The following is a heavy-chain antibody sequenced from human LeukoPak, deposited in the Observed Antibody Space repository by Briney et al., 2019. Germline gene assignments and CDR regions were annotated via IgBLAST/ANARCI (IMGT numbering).Heavy chain of an antibody. D-gene: IGHD3-16*01. CDR1: GFGFSNYG. CDR3: ARDLLSLPHKYFDS. V-gene: IGHV3-30*02. Sequence: GGSLRLSCAASGFGFSNYGMHWVRQAPGKGLEWVAYIQYDGSQKYYGDSVKGRFTISRDNSKNTVHLQMNSLRDEDTALYYCARDLLSLPHKYFDSWGQGTLVTVSS. CDR2: IQYDGSQK. J-gene: IGHJ4*02.